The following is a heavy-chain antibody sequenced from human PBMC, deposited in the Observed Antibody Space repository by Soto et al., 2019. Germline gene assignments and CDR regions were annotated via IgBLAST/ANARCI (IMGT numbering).Heavy chain of an antibody. V-gene: IGHV6-1*01. D-gene: IGHD5-12*01. Sequence: SQTLSLTCAISGDSVSSNSAAWNWVRQSPSRGLEWLGRTYYRSKWYNDYAVSVKSRITINPDTSKNRFSLQLNSVTPEDTAVYYCARGGGYSGYDGDNWFDPWGQGTLVTVSS. J-gene: IGHJ5*02. CDR3: ARGGGYSGYDGDNWFDP. CDR1: GDSVSSNSAA. CDR2: TYYRSKWYN.